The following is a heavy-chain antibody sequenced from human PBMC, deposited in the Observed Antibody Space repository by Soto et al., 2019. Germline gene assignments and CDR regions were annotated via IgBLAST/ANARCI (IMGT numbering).Heavy chain of an antibody. CDR3: VKDMSYCRSSSFQY. D-gene: IGHD6-6*01. Sequence: GGSPRLSCIGSGFKFDDYVMPCVRQVAGKGPEWLSTLSWNSPYIGYAESVKGRFTISRENAKNTLYLQINSLRPEDTGLYYCVKDMSYCRSSSFQYWGQGT. CDR1: GFKFDDYV. CDR2: LSWNSPYI. V-gene: IGHV3-9*01. J-gene: IGHJ4*02.